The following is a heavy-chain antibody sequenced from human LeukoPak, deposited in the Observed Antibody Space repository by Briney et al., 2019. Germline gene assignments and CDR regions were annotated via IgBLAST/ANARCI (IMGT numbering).Heavy chain of an antibody. CDR1: GFTFSSYG. CDR3: VKVYPTVTTSSVLGS. CDR2: IRYDGSNK. D-gene: IGHD4-17*01. V-gene: IGHV3-30*02. J-gene: IGHJ4*02. Sequence: GGSLRLSCAASGFTFSSYGMHWVRQAPGKGLEWVAFIRYDGSNKYYADSVKGRFTISRDNSKNTVFLQINSLRIDDSAVYWCVKVYPTVTTSSVLGSWGQGTLVTVSS.